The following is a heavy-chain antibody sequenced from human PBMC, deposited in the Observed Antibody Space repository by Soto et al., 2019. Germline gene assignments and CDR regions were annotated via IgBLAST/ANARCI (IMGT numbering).Heavy chain of an antibody. CDR2: ISWNSGSI. J-gene: IGHJ4*02. D-gene: IGHD3-3*01. Sequence: GGSLRLSCAASGFTFDDYAMHWVRQAPGKGLEWVSGISWNSGSIGYADSVKGRFTISRDNAKNSLYLQMNSLRAEDTALYYCAKAEGITIFGVVTYYFDYWGQGTLVTVSS. V-gene: IGHV3-9*01. CDR1: GFTFDDYA. CDR3: AKAEGITIFGVVTYYFDY.